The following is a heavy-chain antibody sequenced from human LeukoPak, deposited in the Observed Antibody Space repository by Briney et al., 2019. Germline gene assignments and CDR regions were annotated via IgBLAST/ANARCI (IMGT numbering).Heavy chain of an antibody. J-gene: IGHJ4*02. V-gene: IGHV3-23*01. D-gene: IGHD5-24*01. CDR2: ISGLGDST. Sequence: GGSLRLSCAASGFTFSGSAMSWVRQAPGKGLDWVSTISGLGDSTDYADSVKGRFSISRDNSKNTLYLQMNSLRAEDTAIYYCAKVPDGYNCSYWGQGTLVTVSS. CDR1: GFTFSGSA. CDR3: AKVPDGYNCSY.